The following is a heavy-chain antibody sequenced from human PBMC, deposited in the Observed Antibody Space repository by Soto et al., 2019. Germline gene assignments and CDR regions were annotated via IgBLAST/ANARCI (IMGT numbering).Heavy chain of an antibody. Sequence: ASVKVSCKASGGTFSSFGINWVRQAPGQGLEWMGGIIPVSPIANYAQKFQGRVTITAEKSTNTAYMELSSLRSEDTAVYFCARGRDDFYYYAMDVCGQRTTVTVS. J-gene: IGHJ6*02. CDR1: GGTFSSFG. CDR2: IIPVSPIA. V-gene: IGHV1-69*10. CDR3: ARGRDDFYYYAMDV.